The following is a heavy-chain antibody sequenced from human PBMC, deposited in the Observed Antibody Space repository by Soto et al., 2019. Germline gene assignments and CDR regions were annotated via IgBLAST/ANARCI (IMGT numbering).Heavy chain of an antibody. CDR3: AKRAPYDY. CDR2: ISYDGSNK. J-gene: IGHJ4*02. Sequence: GGSLRLSCAASGFTFSSYGMHWVRQAPGKGLEWGAVISYDGSNKYYADSVKGRFTISRDNSKNTLYLQMNSLRAEDTAVYYCAKRAPYDYWGQGTLVTVSS. V-gene: IGHV3-30*18. CDR1: GFTFSSYG.